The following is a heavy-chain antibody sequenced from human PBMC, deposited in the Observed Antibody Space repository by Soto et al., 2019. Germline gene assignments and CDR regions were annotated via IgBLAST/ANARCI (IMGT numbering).Heavy chain of an antibody. CDR3: ATGGYYYDSSGYSHHYFDY. J-gene: IGHJ4*02. Sequence: ASVKVSCTVSGYTLTELSMHWVRQAPGKGREWMGGFDPEDGETIYAQKFQGRVTMTEDTSTDTAYMELSSLRSEDTAVYYCATGGYYYDSSGYSHHYFDYWGQGTLVIVSS. D-gene: IGHD3-22*01. CDR2: FDPEDGET. V-gene: IGHV1-24*01. CDR1: GYTLTELS.